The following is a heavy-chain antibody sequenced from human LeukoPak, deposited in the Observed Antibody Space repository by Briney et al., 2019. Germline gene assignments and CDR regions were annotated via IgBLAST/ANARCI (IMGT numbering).Heavy chain of an antibody. CDR2: IRYDGKNK. D-gene: IGHD3-9*01. CDR3: AKGGKYDILTGYPRSRLLGDY. CDR1: GFTFSSYE. V-gene: IGHV3-30*02. J-gene: IGHJ4*02. Sequence: PGGSLRLSCAAPGFTFSSYEMNWVRQAPGKGLEWVAFIRYDGKNKYYADSVKGRFTISKDNSKNTLYLQMNSLRPEDTAVYYCAKGGKYDILTGYPRSRLLGDYWGQGTLVTVSS.